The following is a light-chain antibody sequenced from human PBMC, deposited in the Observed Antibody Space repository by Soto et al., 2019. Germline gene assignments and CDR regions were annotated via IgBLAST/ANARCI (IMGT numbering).Light chain of an antibody. J-gene: IGKJ3*01. V-gene: IGKV1-39*01. CDR1: QSISSY. CDR2: AAS. CDR3: QQSYSTPT. Sequence: DIQMTQSPSSLSASVGARVTITCRASQSISSYLNWYQQKPGKAPKLLIDAASSLQSGVPSRFSGSGSGTDFTLTISSLQPEDFATYYCQQSYSTPTFGPGTKVDIK.